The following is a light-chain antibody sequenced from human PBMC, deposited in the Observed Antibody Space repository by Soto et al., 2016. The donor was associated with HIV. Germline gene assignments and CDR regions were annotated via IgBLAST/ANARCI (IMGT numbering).Light chain of an antibody. Sequence: DIQMTQSPSSLSASVGDRVTITCRASQAIRNALGWYQQKPGKAPKRLIHATSSLQSGVPLRFSGSGSGTEFTLTISSLQPEDFATYYCLQHSNYPYAFGQGTKLEIK. CDR1: QAIRNA. V-gene: IGKV1-17*01. CDR2: ATS. J-gene: IGKJ2*01. CDR3: LQHSNYPYA.